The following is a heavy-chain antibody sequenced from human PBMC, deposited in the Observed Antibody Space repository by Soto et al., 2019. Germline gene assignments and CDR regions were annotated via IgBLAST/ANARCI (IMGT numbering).Heavy chain of an antibody. Sequence: SVKVSCKASGGTFSSYAFSWVRQAPGQGLEWMGGIIRIFHTPTYAQKFQGRVTITADESTSTAYMELITLRSDDTAVYYCVHRRDGYNSAFFDYWGQGTLVTVSS. CDR3: VHRRDGYNSAFFDY. CDR1: GGTFSSYA. V-gene: IGHV1-69*13. J-gene: IGHJ4*02. CDR2: IIRIFHTP. D-gene: IGHD5-12*01.